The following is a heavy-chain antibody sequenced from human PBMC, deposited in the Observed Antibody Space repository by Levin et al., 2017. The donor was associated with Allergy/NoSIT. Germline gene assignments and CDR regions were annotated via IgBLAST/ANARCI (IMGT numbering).Heavy chain of an antibody. CDR2: IHYSGST. CDR1: GGSISSSSFF. D-gene: IGHD3-10*01. Sequence: KASETLSLTCIVSGGSISSSSFFWGWIRQPPGKGLEWIGSIHYSGSTYYNPSLNSRVTISGDTSKNQFSLKLTSVTAADTAVYYCARHYYSGSGSYRPFDYWGQGTLVTVSS. V-gene: IGHV4-39*01. CDR3: ARHYYSGSGSYRPFDY. J-gene: IGHJ4*02.